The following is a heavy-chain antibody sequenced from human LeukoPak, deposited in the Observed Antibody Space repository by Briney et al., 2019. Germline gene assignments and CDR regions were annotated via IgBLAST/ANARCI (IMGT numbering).Heavy chain of an antibody. CDR3: ARRERLSDSSGYYPTDFDY. CDR1: GYTFIGYY. V-gene: IGHV1-2*02. J-gene: IGHJ4*02. Sequence: ASVKVSCKASGYTFIGYYMHWVRQAPGQGLEWMGWINPNSGGTNYAQKFQGRVTMTRDTSISTAYMELSRLRSDDTAVYYCARRERLSDSSGYYPTDFDYWGQGTLVTVSS. CDR2: INPNSGGT. D-gene: IGHD3-22*01.